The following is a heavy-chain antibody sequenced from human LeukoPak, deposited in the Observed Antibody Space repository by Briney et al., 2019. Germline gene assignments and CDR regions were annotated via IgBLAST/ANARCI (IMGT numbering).Heavy chain of an antibody. Sequence: PGGSLRLSCAASGFTFSSYCMSWVRQAPGKGLEWVANIKQDGSEKYYVDSVKGRFTIARDNAKNSLYLQMNSLRGEDTAVYYCARGHSGYDKVYYYYYYMDVWGKGTTVTVSS. CDR2: IKQDGSEK. V-gene: IGHV3-7*04. CDR3: ARGHSGYDKVYYYYYYMDV. CDR1: GFTFSSYC. D-gene: IGHD5-12*01. J-gene: IGHJ6*03.